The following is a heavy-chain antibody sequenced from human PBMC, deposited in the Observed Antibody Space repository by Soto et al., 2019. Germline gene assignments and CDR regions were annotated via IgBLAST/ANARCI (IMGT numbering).Heavy chain of an antibody. CDR2: ISYDGSNK. CDR3: AKVLNADILTGYADY. V-gene: IGHV3-30*18. Sequence: GGSLRLSCAASGFTFSSYGMHWVRQAPGKGLEWVAVISYDGSNKYYADSVKGRFTISRDNSKNTLYLQMNSLRAEDTAVYYCAKVLNADILTGYADYSGQATLVTVSS. J-gene: IGHJ4*02. D-gene: IGHD3-9*01. CDR1: GFTFSSYG.